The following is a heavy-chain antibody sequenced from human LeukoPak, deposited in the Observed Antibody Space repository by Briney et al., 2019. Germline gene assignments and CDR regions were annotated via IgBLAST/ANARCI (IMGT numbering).Heavy chain of an antibody. J-gene: IGHJ4*02. D-gene: IGHD2/OR15-2a*01. V-gene: IGHV3-74*01. Sequence: GGSLRLSCAASGNYWMHWVRQAPGKGLVWVSHINSDGSWTSYADSVKGRFTISKDNAKNTVYLQMNRLRAEDTAVYYCVSFYETYWGRGTLVTVSS. CDR3: VSFYETY. CDR2: INSDGSWT. CDR1: GNYW.